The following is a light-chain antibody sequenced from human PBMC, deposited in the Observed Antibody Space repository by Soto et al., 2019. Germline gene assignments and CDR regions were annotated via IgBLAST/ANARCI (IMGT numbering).Light chain of an antibody. CDR2: AAS. CDR1: QSINTY. J-gene: IGKJ2*01. Sequence: DIQMTQSPSSLSASVGDRVTITCRASQSINTYLNWYQQKPGKAPNLLIYAASNLQSGVPSRFSGSGSGTDFTLTISSPQTEDIATYYCQQSYGTPMYTFGQGTKLEIK. V-gene: IGKV1-39*01. CDR3: QQSYGTPMYT.